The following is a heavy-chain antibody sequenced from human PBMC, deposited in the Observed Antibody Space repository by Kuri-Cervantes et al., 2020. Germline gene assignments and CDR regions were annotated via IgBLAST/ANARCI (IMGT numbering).Heavy chain of an antibody. CDR2: IYYSGST. CDR1: GGSVSSGSYY. D-gene: IGHD3-10*01. Sequence: ESLKISCTVSGGSVSSGSYYWSWIRQPPGKGLEWIGYIYYSGSTNYNPSLKSRVTIPVDTSKNQFSLKLSSVTAADTAAYYCARGTYGGVDYWGQGTLVTVSS. CDR3: ARGTYGGVDY. V-gene: IGHV4-61*01. J-gene: IGHJ4*02.